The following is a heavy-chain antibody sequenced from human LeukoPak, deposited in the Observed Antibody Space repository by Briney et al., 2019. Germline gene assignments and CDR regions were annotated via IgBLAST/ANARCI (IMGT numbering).Heavy chain of an antibody. CDR2: IYTSGST. CDR1: GGSISSYY. Sequence: SETLSLTCTVSGGSISSYYWSWIRQPAGKGLEWIGRIYTSGSTNYNPSLKSRATMSVDTSKNQFSLKLSSVTAADTAVYYCARGRDSSSWYEVDYWGQGTLVTVSS. V-gene: IGHV4-4*07. J-gene: IGHJ4*02. CDR3: ARGRDSSSWYEVDY. D-gene: IGHD6-13*01.